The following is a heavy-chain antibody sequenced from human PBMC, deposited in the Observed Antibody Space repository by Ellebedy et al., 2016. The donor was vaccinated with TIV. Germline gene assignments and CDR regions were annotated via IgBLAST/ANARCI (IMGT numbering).Heavy chain of an antibody. Sequence: ASVKVSXXASGYTFTSYGISWVRQAPGQGLEWMGWINPNSGGTNYAQKFQGRVTMTRNTSISTAYMELSSLRSEDTAVYYCASAQNSYGLDYWGQGTLVTVSS. CDR3: ASAQNSYGLDY. V-gene: IGHV1-8*02. CDR2: INPNSGGT. CDR1: GYTFTSYG. J-gene: IGHJ4*02. D-gene: IGHD5-18*01.